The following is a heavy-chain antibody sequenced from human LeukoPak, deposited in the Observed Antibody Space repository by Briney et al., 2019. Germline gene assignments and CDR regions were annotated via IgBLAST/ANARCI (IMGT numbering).Heavy chain of an antibody. CDR3: ARDLGDSSGYYYVRFVNFDY. CDR1: GYTFTSYG. V-gene: IGHV1-18*01. D-gene: IGHD3-22*01. CDR2: ISAYNGNT. J-gene: IGHJ4*02. Sequence: VASVKVSCTASGYTFTSYGISWVRQAPGQGLEWMGWISAYNGNTNYAQKLQGRVTMTPDTSTSTAYMELRSLRSDDTAVYYCARDLGDSSGYYYVRFVNFDYWGQGTLVTVSS.